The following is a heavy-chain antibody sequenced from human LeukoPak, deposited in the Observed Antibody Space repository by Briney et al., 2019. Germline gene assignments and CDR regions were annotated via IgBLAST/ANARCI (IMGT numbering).Heavy chain of an antibody. CDR1: GFTFSSYG. D-gene: IGHD3-9*01. CDR3: AKDAHPLLRYFDWLPDV. V-gene: IGHV3-30*02. Sequence: PGGSLRLSCAASGFTFSSYGMHWVRQAPGKGLEWVAFIRYDGSNKYYADSVKGRFTISRDNSKNTLYLQMNSLRAEDTAVYYCAKDAHPLLRYFDWLPDVWGQGTLVTVSS. J-gene: IGHJ4*02. CDR2: IRYDGSNK.